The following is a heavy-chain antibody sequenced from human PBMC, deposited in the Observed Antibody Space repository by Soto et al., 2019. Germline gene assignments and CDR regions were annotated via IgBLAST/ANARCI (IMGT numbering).Heavy chain of an antibody. J-gene: IGHJ4*02. V-gene: IGHV3-23*01. Sequence: VSLRLSCAASGFTFSSYAMSWVRQAPGKGLEWVATISGIGGSTYLADSVKGRLSISRDNSKNTVSLLMNSLRAEDTAVYFCARGSSGYISSWYYFDYWGRGTLVTVSS. D-gene: IGHD6-13*01. CDR1: GFTFSSYA. CDR2: ISGIGGST. CDR3: ARGSSGYISSWYYFDY.